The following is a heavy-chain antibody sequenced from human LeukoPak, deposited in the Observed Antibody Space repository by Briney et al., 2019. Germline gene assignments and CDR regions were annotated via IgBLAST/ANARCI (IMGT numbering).Heavy chain of an antibody. V-gene: IGHV3-30*02. Sequence: GGSLRLSCAASGFTFSSYGMHWVRQAPGKGLEWVAFIRYDGSNKYYADSVKGRFTISRDNSKNTLYLQMNSLRAEDTAVYYCARDWEGLLNWFDPWGQGTLVTVSS. CDR2: IRYDGSNK. D-gene: IGHD1-26*01. J-gene: IGHJ5*02. CDR3: ARDWEGLLNWFDP. CDR1: GFTFSSYG.